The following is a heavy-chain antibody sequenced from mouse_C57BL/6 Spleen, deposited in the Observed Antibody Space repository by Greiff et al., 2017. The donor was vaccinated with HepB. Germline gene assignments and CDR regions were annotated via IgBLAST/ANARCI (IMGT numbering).Heavy chain of an antibody. J-gene: IGHJ4*01. D-gene: IGHD5-5*01. Sequence: QVQLQQPGAELVRPGTSVKLSCKASGYTFTSYWMHWVKRRPGQGLEWIGVIDPSDSYTNYNQKFKGKATLTVDTSSSTAYMQLSSLTSEDSAVYYGAKGTTHYAMDYWGQGTSVTVSS. CDR3: AKGTTHYAMDY. CDR1: GYTFTSYW. CDR2: IDPSDSYT. V-gene: IGHV1-59*01.